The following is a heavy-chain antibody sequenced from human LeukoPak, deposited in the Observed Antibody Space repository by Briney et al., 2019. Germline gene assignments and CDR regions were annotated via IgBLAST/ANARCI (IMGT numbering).Heavy chain of an antibody. CDR3: ARDSDNSGSYEPYYYYYGMDV. CDR1: GFTVSSNY. Sequence: TGGSLRLSCAASGFTVSSNYMSWVRQAPGKGLEWVSVIYSGGSTYYADSVKGRFTISRDNSKNTLYLQMNSLRAEDTAVYYCARDSDNSGSYEPYYYYYGMDVWGQGTTVTVSS. V-gene: IGHV3-66*01. J-gene: IGHJ6*02. D-gene: IGHD1-26*01. CDR2: IYSGGST.